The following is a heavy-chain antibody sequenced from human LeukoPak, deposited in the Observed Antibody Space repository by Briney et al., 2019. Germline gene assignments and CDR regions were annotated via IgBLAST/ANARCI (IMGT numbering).Heavy chain of an antibody. CDR1: GFTFSSYG. D-gene: IGHD3-9*01. Sequence: GGSLRLSCAASGFTFSSYGMHWVRQAPGKGLEWVAVISYDGSNKYYADSVKGRFTISRDNSKNTPYLQMNSLRAEDTAVYYRARRGYDILTGYLPQYYFDYWGQGALVTVSS. J-gene: IGHJ4*02. V-gene: IGHV3-30*03. CDR3: ARRGYDILTGYLPQYYFDY. CDR2: ISYDGSNK.